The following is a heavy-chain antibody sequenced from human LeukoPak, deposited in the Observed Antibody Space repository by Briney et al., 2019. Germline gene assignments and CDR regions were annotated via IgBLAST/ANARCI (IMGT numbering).Heavy chain of an antibody. CDR2: VTSKTNSYAT. V-gene: IGHV3-73*01. D-gene: IGHD3-10*01. CDR3: AAGITLVRGGTFDI. CDR1: GFTFSGFI. J-gene: IGHJ3*02. Sequence: GGSLRLSCAASGFTFSGFIIHWVRQAPGKGLEWIGRVTSKTNSYATAYAASVKGRFTVSRDDSKRTAYLQMNSLKTEDTAVYYCAAGITLVRGGTFDIWGQGTMVIVSS.